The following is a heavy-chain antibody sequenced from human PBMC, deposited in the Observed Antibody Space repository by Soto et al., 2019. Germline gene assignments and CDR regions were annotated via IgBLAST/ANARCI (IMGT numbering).Heavy chain of an antibody. CDR2: ISYDGSNK. D-gene: IGHD3-10*01. V-gene: IGHV3-30-3*01. CDR1: GFTFSSYA. J-gene: IGHJ4*02. CDR3: ARGVVELLYNPEFDY. Sequence: QVQLVESGGGVVQPGRSLRLSCAASGFTFSSYAMHWVRQAPGKGLEWVAVISYDGSNKYYADSVKGRFTISRDNSKNTLYLQMNSLRAEDTAVYYCARGVVELLYNPEFDYWGQGTLVTVSS.